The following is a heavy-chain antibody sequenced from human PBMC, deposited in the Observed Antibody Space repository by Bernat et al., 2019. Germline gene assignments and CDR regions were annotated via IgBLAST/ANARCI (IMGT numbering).Heavy chain of an antibody. CDR2: IYPGDSDT. J-gene: IGHJ2*01. D-gene: IGHD6-13*01. CDR3: ARRPSSSSWYFNWYFDL. CDR1: GYSFTSYG. Sequence: EVQLVQSGAEVKKPGESLKTSCKGSGYSFTSYGIGWVRQMPGKGLEWMGIIYPGDSDTRYSPSFQGQVTISADKSISTAYLQWSSLKASDTAMYYCARRPSSSSWYFNWYFDLWGRGTLVTVSS. V-gene: IGHV5-51*01.